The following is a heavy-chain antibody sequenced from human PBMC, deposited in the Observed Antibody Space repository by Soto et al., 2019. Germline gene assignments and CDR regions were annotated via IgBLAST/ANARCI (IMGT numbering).Heavy chain of an antibody. J-gene: IGHJ4*02. CDR3: ARGRGFTYYYGSGSQYYFDY. CDR2: INHSGST. D-gene: IGHD3-10*01. CDR1: GGSFSGYY. Sequence: QVQLQQWCAGLLKPSETLSLTCAVYGGSFSGYYWSWIRQPPGKGLEWIGEINHSGSTNYNPSLKSRVTISVDTSKNQFSLKLSSVTAADTAVYYCARGRGFTYYYGSGSQYYFDYWGQGTLVTVSS. V-gene: IGHV4-34*01.